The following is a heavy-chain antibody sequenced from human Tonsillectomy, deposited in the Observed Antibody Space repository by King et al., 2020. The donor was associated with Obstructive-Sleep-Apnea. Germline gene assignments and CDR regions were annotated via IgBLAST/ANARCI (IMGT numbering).Heavy chain of an antibody. D-gene: IGHD1-26*01. CDR1: GFTFSSYA. CDR3: ARVPPSGSYLMHYYYYGMDV. CDR2: ISYDGSNK. J-gene: IGHJ6*02. Sequence: QLVQSGGGVVQPGRSLRLSCAASGFTFSSYAMHWVRQAPGKWLEWVAVISYDGSNKYYAASVKGRFTISIDNSKNTLYLQMNSLRAEDTAVYYCARVPPSGSYLMHYYYYGMDVWGQGTTVTVSS. V-gene: IGHV3-30-3*01.